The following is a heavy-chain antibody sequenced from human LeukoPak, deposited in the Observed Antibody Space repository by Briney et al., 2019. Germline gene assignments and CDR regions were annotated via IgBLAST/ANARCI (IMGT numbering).Heavy chain of an antibody. CDR3: ARGDSSWYWGRPRYYFDY. J-gene: IGHJ4*02. CDR2: INHSVST. CDR1: GGSFSGYY. D-gene: IGHD6-13*01. V-gene: IGHV4-34*01. Sequence: PSETLSLTCAVYGGSFSGYYWSWIRQPPGKRLEWIGEINHSVSTNYNPSLKSRVTISVDTSKNQFSLKLSSVTAADTAVYYCARGDSSWYWGRPRYYFDYWGQGTLVTVSS.